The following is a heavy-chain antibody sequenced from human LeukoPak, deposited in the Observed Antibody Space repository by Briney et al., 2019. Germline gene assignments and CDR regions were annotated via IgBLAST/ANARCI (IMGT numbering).Heavy chain of an antibody. CDR2: FDPEDGET. CDR1: GYTLTELS. CDR3: ARERRGILPARALYDY. Sequence: ASVKVSCKVSGYTLTELSMHWVRQAPGKGLECMGGFDPEDGETIYAQKFQGRVTMTRDMSTSTVYMELSSLRSEDTAVYYCARERRGILPARALYDYWGQGTLVTVSS. J-gene: IGHJ4*02. V-gene: IGHV1-24*01. D-gene: IGHD3-16*02.